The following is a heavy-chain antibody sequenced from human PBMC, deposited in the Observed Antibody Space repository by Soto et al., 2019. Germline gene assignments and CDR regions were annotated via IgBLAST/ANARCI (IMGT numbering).Heavy chain of an antibody. CDR3: AAIRF. CDR2: ISGTGSTT. CDR1: GFTFSSYA. V-gene: IGHV3-23*01. J-gene: IGHJ4*02. Sequence: EVQLLESGGGLVQPGGSLRLSCVVSGFTFSSYAMSWVRQAPGKGLEWVSLISGTGSTTYYADSVKGRFTISRDNSKNTLYLQRNSLRADDTAVYYCAAIRFWGQGTLVTVSS.